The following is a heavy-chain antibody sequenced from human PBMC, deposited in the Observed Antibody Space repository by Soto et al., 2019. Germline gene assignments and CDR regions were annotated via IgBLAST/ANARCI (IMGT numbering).Heavy chain of an antibody. CDR3: ATQGVIAATFYAMDV. D-gene: IGHD2-15*01. J-gene: IGHJ6*02. CDR1: GFTFSSSW. V-gene: IGHV3-7*01. CDR2: IKQDGSEK. Sequence: PGGSLRLSCAASGFTFSSSWMSWVRQAPGKGLEWVANIKQDGSEKYYWGSVKGRFSISRDNANNSLYLQMNSLRAEDTAVYYCATQGVIAATFYAMDVWGQGTTVTVS.